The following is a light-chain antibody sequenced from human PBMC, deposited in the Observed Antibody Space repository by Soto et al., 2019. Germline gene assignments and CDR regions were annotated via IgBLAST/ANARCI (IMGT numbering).Light chain of an antibody. J-gene: IGLJ1*01. CDR2: EVS. V-gene: IGLV2-14*01. CDR1: NSDVGIYDF. Sequence: SVLTQPASVSGTPGQSITISCTGSNSDVGIYDFVSWYQHHPDRAPKLIVSEVSHRPSGVSNRFSGSKSGNTASLTISGLQSEDEADYYCISYTSDDVRYVFGTGTKVTV. CDR3: ISYTSDDVRYV.